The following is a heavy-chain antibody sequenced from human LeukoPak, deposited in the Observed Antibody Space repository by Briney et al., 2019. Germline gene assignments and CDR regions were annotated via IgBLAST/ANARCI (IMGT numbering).Heavy chain of an antibody. CDR1: GYTFTSYD. Sequence: ASVKVSCKASGYTFTSYDTNWVRQATGQGLEWMGWMNPNSGNTGYAQKFQGRVTMTRNTSISTAYMELSGLRSEDTAVYYCARGCYYDSSGYYYFDYWGQGTLVTVSS. D-gene: IGHD3-22*01. V-gene: IGHV1-8*01. CDR3: ARGCYYDSSGYYYFDY. J-gene: IGHJ4*02. CDR2: MNPNSGNT.